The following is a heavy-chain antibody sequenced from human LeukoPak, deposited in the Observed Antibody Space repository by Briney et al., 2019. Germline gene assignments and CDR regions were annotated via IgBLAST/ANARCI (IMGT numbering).Heavy chain of an antibody. CDR3: AGRGGYYYDSSGYFQ. D-gene: IGHD3-22*01. V-gene: IGHV1-69*05. Sequence: SVKVSCKASGGTFSSYAISWVRQAPGQGLEWMGGIVPIFGTANYAQKFQGRVTITTDESTSTAYMELSSLRSEDTAVYYCAGRGGYYYDSSGYFQWGQGTLVTVSS. CDR2: IVPIFGTA. CDR1: GGTFSSYA. J-gene: IGHJ4*02.